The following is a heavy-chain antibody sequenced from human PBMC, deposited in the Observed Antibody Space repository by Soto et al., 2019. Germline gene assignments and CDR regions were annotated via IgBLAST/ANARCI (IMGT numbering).Heavy chain of an antibody. Sequence: EVQLLESGGGLVQPGGSLRLSCAASGFTFSNYAMNWVRQAPGKGLEWVSVISGSGGSTYYADSVKGRFTISRHNSKNTLYLQMNSLRAEDTAVYYCARRSSGWYFDYWGQGTLVTVSS. D-gene: IGHD6-19*01. V-gene: IGHV3-23*01. CDR2: ISGSGGST. CDR1: GFTFSNYA. CDR3: ARRSSGWYFDY. J-gene: IGHJ4*02.